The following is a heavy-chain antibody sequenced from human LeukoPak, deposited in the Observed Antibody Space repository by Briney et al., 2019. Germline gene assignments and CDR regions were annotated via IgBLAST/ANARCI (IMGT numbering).Heavy chain of an antibody. CDR3: ARKVDRRPYYYYYMDV. Sequence: PSETLSLTCTVSGGSISSYYWSWIRQPPGKGLEWIGYIYYSGSTNYNPSLKSRVTISVDTSKNQFSLKLSSVTAADTAVYYCARKVDRRPYYYYYMDVWGKGTTVTISS. CDR2: IYYSGST. D-gene: IGHD2-15*01. CDR1: GGSISSYY. J-gene: IGHJ6*03. V-gene: IGHV4-59*01.